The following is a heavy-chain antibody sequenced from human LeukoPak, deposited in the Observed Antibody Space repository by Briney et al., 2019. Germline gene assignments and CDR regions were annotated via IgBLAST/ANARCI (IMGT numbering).Heavy chain of an antibody. CDR2: FDPEDGES. D-gene: IGHD3-10*01. CDR3: ATRDAIRAFDI. J-gene: IGHJ3*02. CDR1: GYTLTELS. Sequence: ATVKVSCKVSGYTLTELSMHWVRQAPGKGLVWVGGFDPEDGESIYAQTSQGRVTMTEGTSTDRAYMELSSLRSEDTAVYYCATRDAIRAFDIWGQGTMVTVSS. V-gene: IGHV1-24*01.